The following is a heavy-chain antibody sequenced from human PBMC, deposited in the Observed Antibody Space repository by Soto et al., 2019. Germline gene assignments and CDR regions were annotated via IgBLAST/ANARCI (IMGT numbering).Heavy chain of an antibody. CDR1: GFTFSGSA. J-gene: IGHJ4*02. Sequence: GGSLRLSCAASGFTFSGSAMHWVRQASGKGLEWVGRIRSKANSYATAYTASVKGRFTISRDDSKNTAYLQMNSLKTEDTAVYYCTRHAIAVAGIDYWGQGTLVTVS. D-gene: IGHD6-19*01. V-gene: IGHV3-73*01. CDR2: IRSKANSYAT. CDR3: TRHAIAVAGIDY.